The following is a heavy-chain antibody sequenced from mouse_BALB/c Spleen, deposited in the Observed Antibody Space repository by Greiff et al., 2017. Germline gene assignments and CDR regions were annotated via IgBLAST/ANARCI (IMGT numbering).Heavy chain of an antibody. CDR3: ARHRVYGNYNWYFDV. Sequence: EVKLVESGGGLVQPGGSLKLSCAASGFTFSSYTMSWVRQTPEKRLEWVAYISNGGGSTYYPDTVKGRFTISRDNAKNTLYLQMSSLKSEDTAMYYCARHRVYGNYNWYFDVWGAGTTVTVSS. J-gene: IGHJ1*01. CDR1: GFTFSSYT. V-gene: IGHV5-12-2*01. CDR2: ISNGGGST. D-gene: IGHD2-1*01.